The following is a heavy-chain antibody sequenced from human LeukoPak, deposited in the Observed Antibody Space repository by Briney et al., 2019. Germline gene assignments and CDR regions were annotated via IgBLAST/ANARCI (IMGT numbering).Heavy chain of an antibody. CDR2: ISYDGSNK. Sequence: GGSLRLSCAASGFTFDDYAMHWVRQAPGKGLEWVAVISYDGSNKYYADSVKGRFTISRDNSKNTLYLQMNSLRAEDTAVYYCAKDAPYYDILTGYYVVVRVDYWGQGTLVTVSS. CDR1: GFTFDDYA. CDR3: AKDAPYYDILTGYYVVVRVDY. V-gene: IGHV3-30*18. D-gene: IGHD3-9*01. J-gene: IGHJ4*02.